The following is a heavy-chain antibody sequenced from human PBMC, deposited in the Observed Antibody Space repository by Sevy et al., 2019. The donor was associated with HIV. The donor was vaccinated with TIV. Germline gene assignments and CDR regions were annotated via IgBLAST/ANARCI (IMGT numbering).Heavy chain of an antibody. V-gene: IGHV3-11*01. CDR2: INYSGDVI. CDR3: ARIPSPQLGRYFGVDV. CDR1: GFTFSDYW. D-gene: IGHD1-1*01. J-gene: IGHJ6*02. Sequence: GGSLRLSCAASGFTFSDYWMTWVRQAPGKGLESISCINYSGDVIHYTDSVKGRFTISRDNAKKSLSLEMNSLRADDTAIYYCARIPSPQLGRYFGVDVWGRGTTVTVSS.